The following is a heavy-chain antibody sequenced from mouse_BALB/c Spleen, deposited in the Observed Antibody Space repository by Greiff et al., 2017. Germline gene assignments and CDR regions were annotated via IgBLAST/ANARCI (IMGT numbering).Heavy chain of an antibody. Sequence: DVMLVESGGGLVKPGGSLKLSCAASGFTFSSYAMSWVRQTPEKRLEWVASISSGGSTYYPDSVKGRFTISRDNARNILYLQMSSLRSEDTAMYYCARGDYYGSSLFAYWGQGTLVTVSA. CDR2: ISSGGST. CDR3: ARGDYYGSSLFAY. V-gene: IGHV5-6-5*01. D-gene: IGHD1-1*01. CDR1: GFTFSSYA. J-gene: IGHJ3*01.